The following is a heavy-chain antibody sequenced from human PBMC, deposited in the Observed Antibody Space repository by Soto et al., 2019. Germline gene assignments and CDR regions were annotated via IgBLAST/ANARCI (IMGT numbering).Heavy chain of an antibody. CDR3: ARDLRIFEACLDY. V-gene: IGHV3-21*01. J-gene: IGHJ4*02. D-gene: IGHD3-3*01. CDR2: ISSSSSYI. Sequence: GGSLRLSCAASGFTFSSYSMNWVRQAPGKGLEWVSSISSSSSYIYYANSSKGRFTISRDNAKNSLYLQMNSLRAEDTAVYYCARDLRIFEACLDYWGQGTLVTVSS. CDR1: GFTFSSYS.